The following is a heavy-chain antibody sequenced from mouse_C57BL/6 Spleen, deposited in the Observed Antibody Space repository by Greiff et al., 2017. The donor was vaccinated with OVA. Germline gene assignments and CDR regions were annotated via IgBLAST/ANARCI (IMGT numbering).Heavy chain of an antibody. V-gene: IGHV1-15*01. D-gene: IGHD1-1*01. CDR2: IDPETGGT. Sequence: LQESGAELVRPGASVTLSCKASGYTFTDYEMHWVKQTPVHGLEWIGAIDPETGGTAYNQKFKGKAILTADKSSSTAYMELRSLTSEDSAVYYCTRSTVVATDYWGQGTTLTVSS. J-gene: IGHJ2*01. CDR1: GYTFTDYE. CDR3: TRSTVVATDY.